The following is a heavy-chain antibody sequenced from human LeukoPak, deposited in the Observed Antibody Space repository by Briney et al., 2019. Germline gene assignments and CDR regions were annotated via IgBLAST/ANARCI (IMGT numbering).Heavy chain of an antibody. CDR2: INPNSGGT. D-gene: IGHD6-6*01. J-gene: IGHJ6*03. V-gene: IGHV1-2*02. CDR1: GYTFTGYY. CDR3: ARSPYSSSSVDYYYMDV. Sequence: GASVEVSCKASGYTFTGYYMHWVRQAPGQGLEWMGWINPNSGGTNYAQKFQGRVTMTRDTSISTAYMELSRLRSDDTAVYYCARSPYSSSSVDYYYMDVWGKGTTVTVSS.